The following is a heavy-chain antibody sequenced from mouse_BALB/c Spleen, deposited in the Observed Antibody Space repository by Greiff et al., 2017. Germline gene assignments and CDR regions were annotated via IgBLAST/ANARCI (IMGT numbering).Heavy chain of an antibody. J-gene: IGHJ2*01. V-gene: IGHV1-14*01. D-gene: IGHD1-1*01. CDR3: ARGGGDYGSSFDD. Sequence: EVKLMESGPELVKPGASVKMSCKASGYTFTSYVMHWVKQKPGQGLEWIGYINPYNDGTKYNEKFKGKATLTSDKSSSTAYMELSSLTSEDSAVYYCARGGGDYGSSFDDWGQGTTLTVSS. CDR2: INPYNDGT. CDR1: GYTFTSYV.